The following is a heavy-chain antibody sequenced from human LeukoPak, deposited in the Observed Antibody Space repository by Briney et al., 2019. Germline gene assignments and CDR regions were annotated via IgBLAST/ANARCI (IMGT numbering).Heavy chain of an antibody. CDR1: RFTFSSYW. J-gene: IGHJ4*02. Sequence: PVRSLRLSCAASRFTFSSYWMSWVRQAPGQGLEWWGNIKQDGSEKYYVDSVKGRFTISRENAKNSLYLQMNSLRAEDTAVYYCARSAVDSYSYGFIGYWGQGTLVTVSS. V-gene: IGHV3-7*05. D-gene: IGHD5-18*01. CDR3: ARSAVDSYSYGFIGY. CDR2: IKQDGSEK.